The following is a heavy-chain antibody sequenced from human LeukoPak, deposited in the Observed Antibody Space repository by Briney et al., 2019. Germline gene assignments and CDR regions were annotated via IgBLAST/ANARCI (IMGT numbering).Heavy chain of an antibody. Sequence: ASVKVSCKASGYTFTSYAMHWVRQAPGQRLEWMGWINAGNGNTKYSQKFQGRVTITRDTSASTAYMELSSLRSEDTAVYYCARVCTNGVCYGFFDYWGQGTLVTVSS. D-gene: IGHD2-8*01. CDR1: GYTFTSYA. CDR3: ARVCTNGVCYGFFDY. CDR2: INAGNGNT. V-gene: IGHV1-3*01. J-gene: IGHJ4*02.